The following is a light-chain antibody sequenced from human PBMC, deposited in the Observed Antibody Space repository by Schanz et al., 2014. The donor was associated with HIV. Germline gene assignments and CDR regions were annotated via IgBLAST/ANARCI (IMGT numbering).Light chain of an antibody. CDR2: DVT. J-gene: IGLJ2*01. CDR1: SSDVGGYNY. V-gene: IGLV2-14*01. Sequence: QSALTQPRSVSGSPGQSVAISCTGTSSDVGGYNYVSWYQQHPGKAPKLMIYDVTSRPSGVSHRFSGSKSGNTASLTISGLQAEDEADYYCSSYTSSSTLVFGGGTKLTVL. CDR3: SSYTSSSTLV.